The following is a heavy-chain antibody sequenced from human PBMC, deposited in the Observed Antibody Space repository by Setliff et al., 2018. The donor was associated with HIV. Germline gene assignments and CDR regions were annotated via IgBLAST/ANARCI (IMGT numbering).Heavy chain of an antibody. CDR3: ARFDPCSGVCSYDSHYYYYMDV. CDR1: GYTFTSYG. J-gene: IGHJ6*03. D-gene: IGHD2-21*01. CDR2: ISAYNGNT. Sequence: ASVKVSCKASGYTFTSYGISWVRQAPGQGLEWMGWISAYNGNTNYAQKFQGRITVTADESTTTAYMELSSLRSDDTAIYYCARFDPCSGVCSYDSHYYYYMDVWGKGTAVTVSS. V-gene: IGHV1-18*01.